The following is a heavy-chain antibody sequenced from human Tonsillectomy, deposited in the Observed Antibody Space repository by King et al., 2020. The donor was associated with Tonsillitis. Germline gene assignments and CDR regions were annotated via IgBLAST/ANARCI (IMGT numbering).Heavy chain of an antibody. J-gene: IGHJ3*02. CDR2: INPNSGGT. V-gene: IGHV1-2*02. CDR3: AREPYSSSWDDAFDI. Sequence: VQLVQSGAEVKKPGASVKVSCKASGYTFTGYYMHWVRQAPGQGLEWMGWINPNSGGTNYAQKCQGRVTMTRDTSISTAYMELSRLRSDDTAVYYCAREPYSSSWDDAFDIWGQGTMVTVSS. CDR1: GYTFTGYY. D-gene: IGHD6-13*01.